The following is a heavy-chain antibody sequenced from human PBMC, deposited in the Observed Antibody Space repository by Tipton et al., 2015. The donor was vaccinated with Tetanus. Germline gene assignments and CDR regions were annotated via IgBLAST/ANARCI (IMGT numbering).Heavy chain of an antibody. J-gene: IGHJ4*02. CDR3: ARGRERCRGTNCHRATDY. CDR2: ISDSGGTT. V-gene: IGHV3-23*01. Sequence: SLRLSCAASGFTFSSFAMSWVRQAPGKGLEWVSSISDSGGTTYYAGSVKGRFTLSRDNSKNTLSLQMISLRAEDTAIYYCARGRERCRGTNCHRATDYWGQGTLVTVSS. D-gene: IGHD2-2*01. CDR1: GFTFSSFA.